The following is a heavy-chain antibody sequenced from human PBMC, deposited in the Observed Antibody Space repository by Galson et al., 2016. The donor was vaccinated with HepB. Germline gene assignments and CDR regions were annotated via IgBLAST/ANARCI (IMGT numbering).Heavy chain of an antibody. J-gene: IGHJ4*02. V-gene: IGHV3-74*03. Sequence: SLRLSCAASGFTFSTYWVHWVRQAPGKGLVWVSRISSDGSSTTYADSVKGRFVISRDNAKNTLYLQMNNLRAEDTAVYYCARVRTGFYYDYWGQGTLVTVAS. CDR2: ISSDGSST. CDR3: ARVRTGFYYDY. CDR1: GFTFSTYW. D-gene: IGHD7-27*01.